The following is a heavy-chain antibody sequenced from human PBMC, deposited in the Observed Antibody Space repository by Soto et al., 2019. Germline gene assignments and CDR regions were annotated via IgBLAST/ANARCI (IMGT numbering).Heavy chain of an antibody. CDR2: IYYSGST. CDR3: ASTTSVSYSSSLKLTTNYYYYGMDV. V-gene: IGHV4-31*02. J-gene: IGHJ6*02. Sequence: SETLSLTCTVSGGSISSGGYYWSWIRQHPGKGLEWIGYIYYSGSTYYNPSLKSRVTISVDTSKNQFSLKLSSVTAADTAVYYCASTTSVSYSSSLKLTTNYYYYGMDVWGQGTTVTVSS. CDR1: GGSISSGGYY. D-gene: IGHD6-13*01.